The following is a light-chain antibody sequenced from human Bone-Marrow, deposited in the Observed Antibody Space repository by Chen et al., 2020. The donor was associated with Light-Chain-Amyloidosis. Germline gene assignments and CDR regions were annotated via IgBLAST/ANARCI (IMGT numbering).Light chain of an antibody. CDR2: GSS. Sequence: EIVLTQSPGTLSLSPGEGANLPCRASQTISSNYLTWYQQKFGQAPRLLIYGSSSRATGIPDRFTGSGSATDFTLTINRLEPEDFAMYYCQQYGTSPLTFGGGTKVEIK. V-gene: IGKV3-20*01. CDR1: QTISSNY. CDR3: QQYGTSPLT. J-gene: IGKJ4*01.